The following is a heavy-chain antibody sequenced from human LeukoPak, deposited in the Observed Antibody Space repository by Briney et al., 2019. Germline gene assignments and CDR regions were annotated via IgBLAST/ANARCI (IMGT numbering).Heavy chain of an antibody. V-gene: IGHV1-8*03. Sequence: GASVKVSCKASGYTFTSYDINWVRQATGQGLEWMGWMNPNSGNTGYAQKFQGRVTITRNTSISTAYMELSSLRSEDTAVYYCARGRCSSTSCYKGYYYYYMDVWGKGTTVTASS. CDR3: ARGRCSSTSCYKGYYYYYMDV. CDR2: MNPNSGNT. D-gene: IGHD2-2*02. J-gene: IGHJ6*03. CDR1: GYTFTSYD.